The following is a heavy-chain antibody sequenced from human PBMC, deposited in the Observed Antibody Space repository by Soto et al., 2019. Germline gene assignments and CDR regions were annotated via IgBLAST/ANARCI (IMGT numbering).Heavy chain of an antibody. CDR3: AKERLGRGIDY. CDR2: INNGGGGT. V-gene: IGHV3-23*01. D-gene: IGHD3-10*01. J-gene: IGHJ4*02. CDR1: GFTFSNYA. Sequence: EVLLLDSGGGLVQPGGSLRLSCAASGFTFSNYAMTWVRQAPGKGPEWISTINNGGGGTYYADSVKGRFTISRDNSKNTLYLQLNGLRAEGTAVYFCAKERLGRGIDYWGQGILVTVSS.